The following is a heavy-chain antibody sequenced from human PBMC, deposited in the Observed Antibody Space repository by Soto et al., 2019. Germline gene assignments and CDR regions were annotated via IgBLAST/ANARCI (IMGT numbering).Heavy chain of an antibody. J-gene: IGHJ4*02. CDR3: ARHGGCYFDY. V-gene: IGHV4-34*01. D-gene: IGHD3-16*01. Sequence: QVQLQQWGAGLLKPSETLSLTCSIFGGSLSGSYWSWIRQPPGKGLEWIGEIHHSGNTIYNPSLKSRVTISLDTSEKQFSMKLSSVTAADTAVYYCARHGGCYFDYWGQEALVTVSS. CDR1: GGSLSGSY. CDR2: IHHSGNT.